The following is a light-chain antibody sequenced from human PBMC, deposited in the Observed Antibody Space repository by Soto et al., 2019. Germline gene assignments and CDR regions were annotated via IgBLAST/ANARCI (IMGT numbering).Light chain of an antibody. J-gene: IGKJ5*01. V-gene: IGKV1-39*01. CDR1: QSISTY. CDR3: QYNDSIPIT. CDR2: AAS. Sequence: DIEMTQSPTSLSASIGDRVTITCRASQSISTYLSWYHQKPGKAPDLLIYAASSLKSGVPSRCGGSGSGTHFTLTITCLQPADFATYCCQYNDSIPITFGQGTRLEIK.